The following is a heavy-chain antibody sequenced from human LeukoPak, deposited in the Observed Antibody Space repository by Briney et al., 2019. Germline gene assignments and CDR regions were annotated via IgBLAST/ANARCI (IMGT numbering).Heavy chain of an antibody. D-gene: IGHD6-19*01. CDR2: ISAYNGNT. J-gene: IGHJ4*02. Sequence: ASVKVSCTASGYTFTTYGITWMRQAPGQGLEWMGWISAYNGNTNYAQKLQGRVTVTTDTPTSTAFMELRSLRSDDTAVYYCARGRRIAVAAEPWFDYWGQGTLVTVSS. CDR1: GYTFTTYG. CDR3: ARGRRIAVAAEPWFDY. V-gene: IGHV1-18*01.